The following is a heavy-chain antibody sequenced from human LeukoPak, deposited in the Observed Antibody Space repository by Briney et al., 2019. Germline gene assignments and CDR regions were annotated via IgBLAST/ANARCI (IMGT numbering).Heavy chain of an antibody. D-gene: IGHD3-22*01. V-gene: IGHV4-30-4*01. J-gene: IGHJ3*02. CDR2: IYYSGST. CDR1: GGSISSGEYY. CDR3: ASGPLYYYDSSGPGGAFDI. Sequence: SQTLSLTCTVSGGSISSGEYYWSWRRQPPGKGLEWIGYIYYSGSTYYNPSLKSRVTISVDTSKNQFSLKLSSVTAADTAVYYCASGPLYYYDSSGPGGAFDIWGQGTMVTVSS.